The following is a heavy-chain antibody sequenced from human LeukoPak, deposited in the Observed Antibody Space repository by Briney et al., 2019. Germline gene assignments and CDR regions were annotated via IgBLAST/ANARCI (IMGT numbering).Heavy chain of an antibody. CDR3: ARRGERYYDSSGYYPGVNFDY. CDR2: IYPGDSDT. J-gene: IGHJ4*02. D-gene: IGHD3-22*01. CDR1: GYSFTSYW. V-gene: IGHV5-51*01. Sequence: GESLKISCKGSGYSFTSYWIGWVRQMPGKGLEWMGIIYPGDSDTRYSPSFQGQVTISADRSISTAYLQWSSLKASDTAMYYCARRGERYYDSSGYYPGVNFDYWGQGTLVTVSS.